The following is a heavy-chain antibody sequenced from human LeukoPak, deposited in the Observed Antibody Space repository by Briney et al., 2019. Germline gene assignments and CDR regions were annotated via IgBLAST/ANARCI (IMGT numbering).Heavy chain of an antibody. J-gene: IGHJ5*02. Sequence: SQTISLTCAISGDSVSSNSVAWNWIRQSPSRGLEWLGRTYYRSTWYNDYAVSVRGRITVNPDTSKNQFSLHLNSVTPEDTAVYYCARRLTQYDCFDPWGQGILVTVSS. D-gene: IGHD2-2*01. CDR1: GDSVSSNSVA. CDR2: TYYRSTWYN. CDR3: ARRLTQYDCFDP. V-gene: IGHV6-1*01.